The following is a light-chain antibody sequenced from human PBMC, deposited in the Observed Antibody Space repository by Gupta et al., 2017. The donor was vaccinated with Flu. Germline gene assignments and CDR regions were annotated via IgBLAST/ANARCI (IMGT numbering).Light chain of an antibody. V-gene: IGKV1-39*01. CDR3: QQRYSAPFS. J-gene: IGKJ3*01. CDR1: RQISTY. Sequence: PPSLSASLGDRVTITCRASRQISTYLSWYQQKPGNAPKLLMSAASKLQGGVPSRFSGSGSGTDFTLIISNLHPEDIATYYCQQRYSAPFSFGHGTKVDIK. CDR2: AAS.